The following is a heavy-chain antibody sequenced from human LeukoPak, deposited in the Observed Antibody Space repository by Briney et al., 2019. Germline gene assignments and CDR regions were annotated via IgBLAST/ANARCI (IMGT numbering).Heavy chain of an antibody. CDR2: ISSSGSTI. CDR3: ARDGVVPAAPDYYYGMDV. D-gene: IGHD2-2*01. V-gene: IGHV3-48*03. CDR1: GFTFSSYE. J-gene: IGHJ6*04. Sequence: GGSLRLSCAASGFTFSSYEMNWVRQAPGKGLEWVSYISSSGSTIYYADSVKGRFTISRDNAKNSLYLQMNSLRAEDTAVYYCARDGVVPAAPDYYYGMDVWGKGTSVTVSS.